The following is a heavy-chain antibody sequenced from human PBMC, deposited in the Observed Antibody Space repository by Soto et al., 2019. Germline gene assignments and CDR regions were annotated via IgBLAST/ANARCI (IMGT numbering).Heavy chain of an antibody. V-gene: IGHV1-2*04. CDR2: INPNSGGT. CDR1: GYTFTGYY. Sequence: ASVKVSCKASGYTFTGYYMHWVRQAPGQGLEWMGWINPNSGGTNYAQKFQGWVTMTRDTSISTAYMELSRLRSDDTAVYYCARDRGPGSHYYYGMDVWGQGTTVTSP. J-gene: IGHJ6*02. CDR3: ARDRGPGSHYYYGMDV. D-gene: IGHD3-10*01.